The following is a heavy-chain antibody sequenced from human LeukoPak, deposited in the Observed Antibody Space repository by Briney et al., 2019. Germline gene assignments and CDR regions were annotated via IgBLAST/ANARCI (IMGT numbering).Heavy chain of an antibody. V-gene: IGHV3-66*01. CDR1: GFTFSSYG. J-gene: IGHJ4*02. D-gene: IGHD3-10*01. Sequence: QTGGSLRLSCAASGFTFSSYGMNWVRQAPGKGLEWVSVIYSGGSTYYADSVKGRFIISRDNSKNTLYLQMVSLRVEDTAVYYCARRRYGSGSFDYWGQGTLVTVSS. CDR3: ARRRYGSGSFDY. CDR2: IYSGGST.